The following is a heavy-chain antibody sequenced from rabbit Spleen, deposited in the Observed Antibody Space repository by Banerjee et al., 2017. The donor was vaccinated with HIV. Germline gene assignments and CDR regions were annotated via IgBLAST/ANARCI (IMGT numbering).Heavy chain of an antibody. J-gene: IGHJ6*01. D-gene: IGHD4-2*01. CDR3: ARDRYGGSLSMAYTGMDL. V-gene: IGHV1S45*01. CDR2: IGVGSSGDT. CDR1: GFSFSNIYY. Sequence: QEQVVEFGGGLVKPEGSLTLTCTASGFSFSNIYYMCWVRQAPGKGLEWIGCIGVGSSGDTYYASWAKGRFTISKTSSTTVTLQMTSLTAADTATYFCARDRYGGSLSMAYTGMDLWGQGTLVTVS.